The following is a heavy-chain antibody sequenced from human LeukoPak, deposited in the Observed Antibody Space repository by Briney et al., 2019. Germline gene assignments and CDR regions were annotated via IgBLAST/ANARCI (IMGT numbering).Heavy chain of an antibody. Sequence: ASVKVSCKASGYTFTGYYMHWVRQAPGQGLEWMGWINPNSGDTNYAQKFQGRVTMTRDTSISTAYMELSRLRSDDTAVYYCARELSAAGRWGAFDFWGQGTTVTVSS. CDR3: ARELSAAGRWGAFDF. D-gene: IGHD6-13*01. CDR2: INPNSGDT. CDR1: GYTFTGYY. V-gene: IGHV1-2*02. J-gene: IGHJ3*01.